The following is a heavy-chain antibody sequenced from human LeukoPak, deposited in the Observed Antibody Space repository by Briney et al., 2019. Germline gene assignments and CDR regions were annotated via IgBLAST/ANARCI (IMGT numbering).Heavy chain of an antibody. D-gene: IGHD2-21*02. Sequence: PSETLSLTCTVSGGSISSYYWSWIRQPPGKGLEWIGYIYYSGSTNYNPSLKSRVTISVDTSKNQFSLKLSSVTAADTAMYYCARHGYCGGDCFYGEFDFWGQGNLVTVSS. CDR2: IYYSGST. V-gene: IGHV4-59*08. CDR1: GGSISSYY. J-gene: IGHJ4*02. CDR3: ARHGYCGGDCFYGEFDF.